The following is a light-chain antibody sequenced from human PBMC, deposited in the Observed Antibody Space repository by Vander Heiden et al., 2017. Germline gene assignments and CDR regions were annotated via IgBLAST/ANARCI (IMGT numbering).Light chain of an antibody. CDR2: DAS. CDR1: QSVRSY. J-gene: IGKJ4*01. Sequence: EIALTQSPATLSLSPGERATLSCRASQSVRSYLAWYQQRPGQAPRRLIYDASKRPTGIPARFSGSGSGTDFTLTISSLEPEDFAVYYCQHRSNWPELSFGGGTKVE. V-gene: IGKV3-11*01. CDR3: QHRSNWPELS.